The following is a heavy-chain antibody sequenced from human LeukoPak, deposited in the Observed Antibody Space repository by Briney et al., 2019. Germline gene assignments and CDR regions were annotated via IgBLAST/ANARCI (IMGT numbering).Heavy chain of an antibody. CDR1: GFTFSSYA. J-gene: IGHJ4*02. CDR3: AKTGSGYYYFDY. Sequence: PGGSLRLSCAASGFTFSSYAMSWVRQDPGKGLEWVSSISGSGGSTYYADSVKGRFTIARDNSKNPLYLQMNSLRAEDTAVYYCAKTGSGYYYFDYWGQGTLVTVSS. CDR2: ISGSGGST. V-gene: IGHV3-23*01. D-gene: IGHD5-12*01.